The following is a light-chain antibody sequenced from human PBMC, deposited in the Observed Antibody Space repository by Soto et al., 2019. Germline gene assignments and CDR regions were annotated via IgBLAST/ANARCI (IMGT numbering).Light chain of an antibody. V-gene: IGKV3-15*01. J-gene: IGKJ1*01. CDR1: QSVSSN. Sequence: EIVMTQSPATLSVSPGARATLSCRASQSVSSNLAWYQQKPGQAPRLLIYGASTRATGIPARFSGSGSGTEFTLTISSLQSADFAVYYGQQYKNWPPVTFGQGTKVDIK. CDR2: GAS. CDR3: QQYKNWPPVT.